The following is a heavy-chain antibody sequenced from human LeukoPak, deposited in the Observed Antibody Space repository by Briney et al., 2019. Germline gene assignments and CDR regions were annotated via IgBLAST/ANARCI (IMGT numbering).Heavy chain of an antibody. CDR2: IYYSGST. CDR3: ARKRITMVRGHNWFDP. Sequence: SGTLSLTCSVSGYSISSGYYWGWIRQPPGKGLEWIGYIYYSGSTNYNPSLKSRVTISVDTSKNQFSLKLSSVTAADTAVYYCARKRITMVRGHNWFDPWGQGTLVTVSS. D-gene: IGHD3-10*01. CDR1: GYSISSGYY. J-gene: IGHJ5*02. V-gene: IGHV4-61*01.